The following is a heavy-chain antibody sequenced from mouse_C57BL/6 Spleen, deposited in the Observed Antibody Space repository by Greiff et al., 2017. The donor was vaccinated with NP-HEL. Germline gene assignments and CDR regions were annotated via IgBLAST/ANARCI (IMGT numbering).Heavy chain of an antibody. CDR2: ISSGGDYI. D-gene: IGHD2-4*01. V-gene: IGHV5-9-1*02. J-gene: IGHJ3*01. Sequence: EVKLVESGEGLVKPGGSLKLSCAASGFTFSSYAMSWVRQTPEKRLEWVEYISSGGDYIYYADTVKGRFNISRDNARNTLYLQLSSLKSEDTALYYCTRESYDYDGAYWGQGTLVTVSA. CDR1: GFTFSSYA. CDR3: TRESYDYDGAY.